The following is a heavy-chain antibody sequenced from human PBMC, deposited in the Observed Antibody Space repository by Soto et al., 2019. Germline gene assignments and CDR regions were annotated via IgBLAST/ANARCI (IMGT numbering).Heavy chain of an antibody. CDR1: GYRFTNYW. V-gene: IGHV5-10-1*01. CDR3: ARGTSSTSRFDP. J-gene: IGHJ5*02. Sequence: GESLKISCKGSGYRFTNYWIGWVRQMPGKGLEWMGRIDPSDSYTNYSPSFQGHVTISADKSISTAYLQWSSLKASDTAMYYCARGTSSTSRFDPWGQGTLVTVSS. CDR2: IDPSDSYT. D-gene: IGHD5-12*01.